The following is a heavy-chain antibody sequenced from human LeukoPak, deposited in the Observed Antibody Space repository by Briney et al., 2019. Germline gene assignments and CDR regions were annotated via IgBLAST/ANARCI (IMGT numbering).Heavy chain of an antibody. CDR3: ARSDYGDYEEVIIDH. Sequence: AGGSLRLSCAASGFTFSSYAMHWVRQAPGKGLEWVAVISYDGSNEYYADSVKGRFTISRDNSKNTLYLQMNSLRAEDTAVYYCARSDYGDYEEVIIDHWGQGTLVTVSS. D-gene: IGHD4-17*01. CDR1: GFTFSSYA. CDR2: ISYDGSNE. V-gene: IGHV3-30-3*01. J-gene: IGHJ4*02.